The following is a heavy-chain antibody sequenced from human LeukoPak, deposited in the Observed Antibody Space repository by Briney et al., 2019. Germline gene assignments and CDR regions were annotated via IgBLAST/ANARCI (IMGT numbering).Heavy chain of an antibody. CDR2: IIPIFGTA. J-gene: IGHJ3*02. V-gene: IGHV1-69*13. Sequence: ASVKVSCKASGGTFSSYAISWVRQAPGQGLEWMGGIIPIFGTANYAQKFQGRVTITADESTSTAYMELSSLRSEDTAVYYCARVGYSYGTGGHALDIWGQGTMVTVSS. CDR3: ARVGYSYGTGGHALDI. D-gene: IGHD5-18*01. CDR1: GGTFSSYA.